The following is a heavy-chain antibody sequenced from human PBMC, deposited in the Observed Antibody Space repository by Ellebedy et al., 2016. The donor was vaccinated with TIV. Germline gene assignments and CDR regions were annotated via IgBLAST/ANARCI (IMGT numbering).Heavy chain of an antibody. CDR2: IKSDGSSI. D-gene: IGHD5-12*01. J-gene: IGHJ4*02. Sequence: GESLKISXAASGFTFSSYWMQWVRQAPGKGLVWVSRIKSDGSSITYADSVKGRFTISRDNAKNTLYLQMNSLRAEDTAVYYCVRAPRGQYYFDFWGQGTLVTVSS. CDR1: GFTFSSYW. CDR3: VRAPRGQYYFDF. V-gene: IGHV3-74*01.